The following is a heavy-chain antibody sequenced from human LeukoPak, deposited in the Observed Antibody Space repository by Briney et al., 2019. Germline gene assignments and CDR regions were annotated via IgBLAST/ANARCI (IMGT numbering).Heavy chain of an antibody. CDR1: GYTFTSYD. Sequence: ASVKVSCKASGYTFTSYDINWVRQATGQGLEWMGWMNPNSGNTGYAQKFQGRVTMTRNTSISTAYMELSSLRSEDTAVYYCARGRSIAARWGHYFDYWGQGTLVTVSS. CDR2: MNPNSGNT. V-gene: IGHV1-8*01. CDR3: ARGRSIAARWGHYFDY. D-gene: IGHD6-6*01. J-gene: IGHJ4*02.